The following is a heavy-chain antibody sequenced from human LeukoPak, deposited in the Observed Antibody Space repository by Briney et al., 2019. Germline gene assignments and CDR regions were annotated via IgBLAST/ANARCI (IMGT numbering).Heavy chain of an antibody. Sequence: AGGSLRLSCVASGLTFSKYTMSWVRQAPGKGLEWVSGIYGGGSGSTFYAESVKGRFTISRDNSKNTLYLQMNSLRDEDTAIYCAKDFTPDGIWDIDYWGRGTLITVSS. CDR1: GLTFSKYT. D-gene: IGHD1-14*01. V-gene: IGHV3-23*01. J-gene: IGHJ4*02. CDR3: AKDFTPDGIWDIDY. CDR2: IYGGGSGST.